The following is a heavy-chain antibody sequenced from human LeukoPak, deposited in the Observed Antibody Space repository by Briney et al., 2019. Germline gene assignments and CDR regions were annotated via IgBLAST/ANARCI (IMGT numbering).Heavy chain of an antibody. J-gene: IGHJ5*02. CDR2: ISGSGGST. V-gene: IGHV3-23*01. CDR1: GFTFSSYA. D-gene: IGHD1-26*01. Sequence: GGSLRLSCAASGFTFSSYAMSWVRQAPGKGLEWVSAISGSGGSTYYADSVKGRFTISRDNSKNTLYLQMNGLRAEDTAVYYCAKGELLLDWFDPWGQGTLVTVSS. CDR3: AKGELLLDWFDP.